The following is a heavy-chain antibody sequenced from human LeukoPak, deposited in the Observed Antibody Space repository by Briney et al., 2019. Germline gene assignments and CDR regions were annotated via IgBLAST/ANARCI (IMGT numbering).Heavy chain of an antibody. V-gene: IGHV1-2*02. Sequence: ASVKVSCKPSGYTFTDSYIHWVRQAPGVGLQWMGWISPNNGYTKYAEDVQGRVTMTRETAINTAYMELNGLAPDDTAVYYCVRSPIGASAYWGRGTLVTVSS. CDR3: VRSPIGASAY. CDR1: GYTFTDSY. CDR2: ISPNNGYT. D-gene: IGHD3-10*01. J-gene: IGHJ4*02.